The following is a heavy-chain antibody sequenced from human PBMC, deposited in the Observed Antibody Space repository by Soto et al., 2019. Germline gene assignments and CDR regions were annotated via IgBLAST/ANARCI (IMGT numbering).Heavy chain of an antibody. CDR2: ISGSGGST. J-gene: IGHJ4*02. D-gene: IGHD1-26*01. Sequence: EVQLLASGGSLVQPGESLRLSCAASGFTFSSYAMSWVRQAPGKGLEWVSTISGSGGSTYSAPSVKGRFTISRDSSKTTLYLQMTSLTAEDTAVYYCAKSHSGTYRSDFDYWGQGTLVTVSS. V-gene: IGHV3-23*01. CDR3: AKSHSGTYRSDFDY. CDR1: GFTFSSYA.